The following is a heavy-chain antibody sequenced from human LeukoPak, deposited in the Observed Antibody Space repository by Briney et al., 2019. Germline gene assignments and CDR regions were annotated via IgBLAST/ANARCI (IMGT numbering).Heavy chain of an antibody. Sequence: GPLRLSCSGSGFTFSTFWMNLVRQAPGKGLEWVANIKPDGSEKDYVDSLKGRFTISRDNAKNSLYLQVNSLRAEDTAVYYCARFGVPYGVDVWGQGTTVTVSS. J-gene: IGHJ6*02. CDR1: GFTFSTFW. V-gene: IGHV3-7*04. D-gene: IGHD3-16*01. CDR3: ARFGVPYGVDV. CDR2: IKPDGSEK.